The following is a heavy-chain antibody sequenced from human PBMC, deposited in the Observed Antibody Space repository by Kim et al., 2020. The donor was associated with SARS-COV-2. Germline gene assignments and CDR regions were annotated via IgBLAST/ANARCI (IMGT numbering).Heavy chain of an antibody. CDR2: VSGSGART. D-gene: IGHD2-8*02. J-gene: IGHJ4*02. V-gene: IGHV3-23*01. CDR3: AKSDSTTAWSPLDS. CDR1: GLTFSRYA. Sequence: GGSLRLSCAASGLTFSRYAVSWVRQAPEKGLELVSSVSGSGARTHYPDSVKGRFTISRDNSKNTVFLQMNSLGAEDTGVYYCAKSDSTTAWSPLDSWGQGTLVTVSS.